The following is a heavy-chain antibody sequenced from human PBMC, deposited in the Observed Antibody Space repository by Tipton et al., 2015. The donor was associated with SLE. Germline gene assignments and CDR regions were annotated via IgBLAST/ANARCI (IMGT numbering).Heavy chain of an antibody. CDR1: GGSISSHS. D-gene: IGHD2-15*01. CDR3: AREDPGRCLFDY. Sequence: TLSLTCTVSGGSISSHSWSWIRQPPGKGLEWIGYVYFSGTTNYNPSLMSRVFISVDTSKKQFSLRLTSVTAADTAVYYCAREDPGRCLFDYWGQGTLVTVSS. CDR2: VYFSGTT. J-gene: IGHJ4*02. V-gene: IGHV4-59*11.